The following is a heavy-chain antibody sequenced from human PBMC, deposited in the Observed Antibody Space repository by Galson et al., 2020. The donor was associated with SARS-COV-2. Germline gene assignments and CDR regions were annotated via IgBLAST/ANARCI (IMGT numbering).Heavy chain of an antibody. J-gene: IGHJ4*02. Sequence: PGGSLRLSCAASGFTFSNYGVHWVRQAPGKGPEWVAIIWFDGSREYYADSVRGRFTISRDNSRNTVYLQMNSLRVEDRAVYYCARQQYNSGWYEWDYWGQGTLVTVSS. D-gene: IGHD6-19*01. CDR3: ARQQYNSGWYEWDY. V-gene: IGHV3-33*01. CDR1: GFTFSNYG. CDR2: IWFDGSRE.